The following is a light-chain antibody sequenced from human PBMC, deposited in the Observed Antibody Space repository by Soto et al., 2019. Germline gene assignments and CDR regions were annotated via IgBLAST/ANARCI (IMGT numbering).Light chain of an antibody. Sequence: QSVLTQPPSVSAAPGQTVTISCSGSSSNIGNNYVSWYQQLPGTAPKLLIYENNKRPSGIPDRFSGSKSGTSATLGITGLQTGDEADYYCGTWDSSLSVVVVFGGGTKVTVL. CDR2: ENN. V-gene: IGLV1-51*02. CDR1: SSNIGNNY. CDR3: GTWDSSLSVVVV. J-gene: IGLJ2*01.